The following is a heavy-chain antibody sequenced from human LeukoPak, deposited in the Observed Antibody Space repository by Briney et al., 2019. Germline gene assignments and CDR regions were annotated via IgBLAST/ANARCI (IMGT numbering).Heavy chain of an antibody. CDR3: ARDLGQYYDTSDNWFDP. Sequence: GGSLRLSCAASGFTFSYYSMNWVRQAPGKGLEWVSSISRTSTYIYYTDSVKGRFTISRDNARNSLYLQINSLRAEDTAVYYCARDLGQYYDTSDNWFDPWGQGTLVTVSS. V-gene: IGHV3-21*01. D-gene: IGHD3-22*01. J-gene: IGHJ5*02. CDR2: ISRTSTYI. CDR1: GFTFSYYS.